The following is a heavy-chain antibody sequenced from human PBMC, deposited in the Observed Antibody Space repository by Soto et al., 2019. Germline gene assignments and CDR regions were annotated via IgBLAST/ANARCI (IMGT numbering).Heavy chain of an antibody. D-gene: IGHD6-6*01. CDR3: ARDPSRRAPPDY. CDR1: GFTFSDYY. V-gene: IGHV3-11*05. CDR2: ISSTSAYT. J-gene: IGHJ4*02. Sequence: GGSLRLSCAASGFTFSDYYMTWFRQDPGKGLEWVSYISSTSAYTNYADSVRGRFTISRDNAKNSLYLQMTSLTDEDTAVYYCARDPSRRAPPDYWGQGTLVTVSS.